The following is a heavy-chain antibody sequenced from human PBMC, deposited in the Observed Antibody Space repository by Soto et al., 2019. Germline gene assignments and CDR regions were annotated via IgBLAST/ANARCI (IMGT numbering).Heavy chain of an antibody. V-gene: IGHV3-23*01. D-gene: IGHD2-2*02. CDR1: GFTFDGYA. CDR3: ARGGLGCSSTSCYKGGVDP. Sequence: SLRLSCAASGFTFDGYAMHWVRQAPGKGLEWVSGISWNSGSTYYADSVKGRFAISRDNSKNTLYLQMNSLRAEDTALYYCARGGLGCSSTSCYKGGVDPWGQGTLVTVSS. J-gene: IGHJ5*02. CDR2: ISWNSGST.